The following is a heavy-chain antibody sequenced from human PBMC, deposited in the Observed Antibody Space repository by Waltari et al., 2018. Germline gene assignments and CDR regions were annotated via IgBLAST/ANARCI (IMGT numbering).Heavy chain of an antibody. Sequence: EVHLVESGGGLVKPGGSLRLSCVVSGFTLSTYSMNWVRQAPGKGLEWFSSISRSNDIKYADSVKGRFTISRDTTKNSLYLQMNSLRVEDTAVYHCARDEIHVGPTNVGVTLDYWGQGTLVTVSS. CDR3: ARDEIHVGPTNVGVTLDY. D-gene: IGHD1-26*01. CDR1: GFTLSTYS. V-gene: IGHV3-21*01. CDR2: ISRSNDI. J-gene: IGHJ4*02.